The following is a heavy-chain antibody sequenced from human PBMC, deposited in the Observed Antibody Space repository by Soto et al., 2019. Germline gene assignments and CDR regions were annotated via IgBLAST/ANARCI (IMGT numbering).Heavy chain of an antibody. D-gene: IGHD3-22*01. V-gene: IGHV3-33*01. CDR1: GFPFSRYG. Sequence: PGGSLRLSCAASGFPFSRYGMHWVRQAPGKGLEWVAVIWTDGSYEYYADSVMGRFTISRDNSKNTLYLQMNSLRAEDTAVYYCARAGHDSSGYYYGGLDYWGPGTLVTVSS. J-gene: IGHJ4*02. CDR2: IWTDGSYE. CDR3: ARAGHDSSGYYYGGLDY.